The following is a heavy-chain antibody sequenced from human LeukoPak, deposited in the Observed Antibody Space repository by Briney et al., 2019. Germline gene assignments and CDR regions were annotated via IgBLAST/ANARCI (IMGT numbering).Heavy chain of an antibody. V-gene: IGHV1-69*05. Sequence: SVKVSCKASGGSFSSYAISWVRQAPGQGLEWMGRIIPIFGTANYAQKFQGRVTITTDESTSTAYMELSSLRSEDTAVYYCATHKSSSWRNNWFDPWGQGTLVTVSS. CDR3: ATHKSSSWRNNWFDP. J-gene: IGHJ5*02. CDR2: IIPIFGTA. D-gene: IGHD6-13*01. CDR1: GGSFSSYA.